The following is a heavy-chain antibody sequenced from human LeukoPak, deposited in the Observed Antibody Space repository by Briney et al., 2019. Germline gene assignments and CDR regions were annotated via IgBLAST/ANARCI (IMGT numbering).Heavy chain of an antibody. J-gene: IGHJ4*02. D-gene: IGHD3-22*01. CDR2: ISGDGGST. Sequence: GGSLRLSCAASGFTFDDYAMHWVRHAPGKGLEWVSLISGDGGSTYYADSVKGRFTISRDNSKNSLDLQMNSLRTEDTALYYCAKDIRDYYDSSGYPTADYWGQGTLVTVSS. V-gene: IGHV3-43*02. CDR1: GFTFDDYA. CDR3: AKDIRDYYDSSGYPTADY.